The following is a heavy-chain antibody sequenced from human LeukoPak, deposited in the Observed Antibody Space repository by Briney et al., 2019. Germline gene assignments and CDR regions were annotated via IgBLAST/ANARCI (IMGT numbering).Heavy chain of an antibody. CDR1: DGTFGGYY. Sequence: NPSETLSLTCGVHDGTFGGYYWNWIRQPPGKGLEWIGEISHSGSTNYNPSLKSRVTISVDTSNNQFSLKLTSVTAADTAVYYCATSSWDGGGGFDPWGQGTLVTVSS. J-gene: IGHJ5*02. CDR2: ISHSGST. V-gene: IGHV4-34*08. D-gene: IGHD3-16*01. CDR3: ATSSWDGGGGFDP.